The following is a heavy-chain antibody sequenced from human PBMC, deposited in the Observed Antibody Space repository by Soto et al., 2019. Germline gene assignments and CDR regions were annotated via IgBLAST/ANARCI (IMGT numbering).Heavy chain of an antibody. Sequence: QVQLVESGGGVVQPGRSLRLSCSASGFTFSTYGMHWVRQAPGKGLEWVAVIWHDGSKKYYAESVQGRFTISRDNSNNTLYLQMSSLRAEDTAIYYCARGVRDFDYWGQGALVTVAS. CDR3: ARGVRDFDY. V-gene: IGHV3-33*01. J-gene: IGHJ4*02. CDR1: GFTFSTYG. CDR2: IWHDGSKK.